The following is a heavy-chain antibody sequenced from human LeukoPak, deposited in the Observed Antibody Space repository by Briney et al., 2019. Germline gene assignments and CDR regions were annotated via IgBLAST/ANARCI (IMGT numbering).Heavy chain of an antibody. D-gene: IGHD2-8*01. CDR3: AKDIVLMVYAISSFDY. J-gene: IGHJ4*02. Sequence: PGGSLRLSCAASGFTFSSYGMHWVRQAPGKGLEWVAFIRYDGSNKYYADSVKGRFTISRDNSKNTLYLQMNSLRAEDTAVYYCAKDIVLMVYAISSFDYWGQGTLVTVPS. CDR1: GFTFSSYG. V-gene: IGHV3-30*02. CDR2: IRYDGSNK.